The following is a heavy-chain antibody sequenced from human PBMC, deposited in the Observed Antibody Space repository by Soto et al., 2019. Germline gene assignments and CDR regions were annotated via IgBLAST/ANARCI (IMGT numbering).Heavy chain of an antibody. CDR2: IKQDGSEE. D-gene: IGHD1-26*01. V-gene: IGHV3-7*01. J-gene: IGHJ4*02. Sequence: EVQLVESGGGLVQPGGSLRLSCVASGFPFSSHWMSWVRQAPGKGLEWVANIKQDGSEEHYVDSVKGRFTVSRDNAKNSLHLQMNSLGAEDTAVYYCARVVGATNTLHNWGQGTLVTVSS. CDR3: ARVVGATNTLHN. CDR1: GFPFSSHW.